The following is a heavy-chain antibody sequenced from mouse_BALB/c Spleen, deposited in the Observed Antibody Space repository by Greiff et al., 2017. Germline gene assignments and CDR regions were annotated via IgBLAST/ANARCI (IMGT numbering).Heavy chain of an antibody. CDR3: ARVYYGSSWYFDV. Sequence: VKVVESGPGLVAPSQSLSITCTVSGFSLTSYGVHWVRQPPGKGLEWLGVIWAGGSTNYNSALMSRLSISKDNSKSQVFLKMNSLQTDDTAMYYCARVYYGSSWYFDVWGAGTTVTVSS. J-gene: IGHJ1*01. V-gene: IGHV2-9*02. CDR1: GFSLTSYG. D-gene: IGHD1-1*01. CDR2: IWAGGST.